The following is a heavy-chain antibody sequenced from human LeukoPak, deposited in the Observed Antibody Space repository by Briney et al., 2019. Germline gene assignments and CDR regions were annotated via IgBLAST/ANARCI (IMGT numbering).Heavy chain of an antibody. V-gene: IGHV3-53*01. D-gene: IGHD6-19*01. J-gene: IGHJ4*02. CDR3: AKGKYSSGWYY. Sequence: GGSLRLSCAASGFTVSSNYMSWVRQAPGKGLEWVSVIYTGVSSYYADSVKGRFAISRDNSKNTLYLQMNSLRAEDTAVYYCAKGKYSSGWYYWGQGTLVTVSS. CDR1: GFTVSSNY. CDR2: IYTGVSS.